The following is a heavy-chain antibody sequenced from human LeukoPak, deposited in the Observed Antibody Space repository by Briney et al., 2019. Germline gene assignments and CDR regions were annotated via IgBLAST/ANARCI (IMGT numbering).Heavy chain of an antibody. CDR3: AKGLRSSYYDLDV. V-gene: IGHV3-9*01. CDR1: GFTFDDYA. Sequence: GGSLRLSCAASGFTFDDYAMHWVRQAPGKGLEWVSGISWNSGSIGYADSVKGRFTISRDNAKNSLSLQMSSLRAEDTALYYCAKGLRSSYYDLDVWGQGTTVTVSS. CDR2: ISWNSGSI. D-gene: IGHD6-6*01. J-gene: IGHJ6*02.